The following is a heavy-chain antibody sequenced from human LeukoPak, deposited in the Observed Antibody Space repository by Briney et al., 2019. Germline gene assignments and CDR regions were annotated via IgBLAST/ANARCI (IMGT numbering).Heavy chain of an antibody. CDR2: ISWNSGSI. J-gene: IGHJ4*02. D-gene: IGHD5-18*01. CDR3: AKALRDTAMVPGVDY. V-gene: IGHV3-9*01. CDR1: GFTFDDYA. Sequence: QTGGSLRLSCAASGFTFDDYAMHWVRQAPGKGLEWVSGISWNSGSIGYADSVKGRFTISRDNAKNSLYLQMNSLRAEDTALYYCAKALRDTAMVPGVDYWGQGTLVTVSS.